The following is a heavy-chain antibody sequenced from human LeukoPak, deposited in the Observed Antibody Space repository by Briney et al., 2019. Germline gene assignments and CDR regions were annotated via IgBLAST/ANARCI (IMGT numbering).Heavy chain of an antibody. J-gene: IGHJ4*02. CDR2: INHSGST. CDR3: ARATPSGWYWY. Sequence: SETLSLTCAVYGGSFSGYYWSWIRQPPGKGLEWIGEINHSGSTNYNPSLKSRVTISVDTSKNQFSLKLSSVTAADTAVYYCARATPSGWYWYRGQGTLVTVSS. D-gene: IGHD6-19*01. CDR1: GGSFSGYY. V-gene: IGHV4-34*01.